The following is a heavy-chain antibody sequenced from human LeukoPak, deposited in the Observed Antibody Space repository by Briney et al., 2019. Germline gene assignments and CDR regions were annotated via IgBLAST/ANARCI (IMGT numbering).Heavy chain of an antibody. Sequence: PSQTLSLTCTVSGGSISSGDYYWSWIRQPPGKGLEWIGYIYHSGSTYYNPSLKSRVTISVDTSKNQFSLKLNSVTAADTAVYHCATVRGDYYYGMDVWGQGTTVTASS. V-gene: IGHV4-30-4*01. J-gene: IGHJ6*02. CDR3: ATVRGDYYYGMDV. CDR2: IYHSGST. CDR1: GGSISSGDYY.